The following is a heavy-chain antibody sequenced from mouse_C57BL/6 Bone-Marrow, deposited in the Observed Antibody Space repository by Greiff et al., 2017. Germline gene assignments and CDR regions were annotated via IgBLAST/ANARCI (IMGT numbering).Heavy chain of an antibody. Sequence: VQLQQSRAELAQPGASVTLSCKASGYTFTSYWMHWVKQRPGQGLEWMGYINPSSGYTKYNQKFKDKATLTADKPSSSAYMQLSSLTYENSAFYNGAAFITAVVARFDDWGTGTTLTVSS. D-gene: IGHD1-1*01. CDR1: GYTFTSYW. V-gene: IGHV1-7*01. CDR2: INPSSGYT. CDR3: AAFITAVVARFDD. J-gene: IGHJ2*01.